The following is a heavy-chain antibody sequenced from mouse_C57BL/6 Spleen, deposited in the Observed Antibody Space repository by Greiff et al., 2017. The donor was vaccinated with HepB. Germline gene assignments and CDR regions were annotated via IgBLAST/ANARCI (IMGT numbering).Heavy chain of an antibody. V-gene: IGHV3-6*01. CDR1: GYSITSGYY. CDR3: AGNYYGSSYPFDY. CDR2: ISYDGSN. D-gene: IGHD1-1*01. Sequence: EVHLVESGPGLVKPSQSLSLTCSVTGYSITSGYYWNWIRQFPGNKLEWMGYISYDGSNNYNPSLKNRISITRDTSKNQFFLKLNSVTTEDTATYYCAGNYYGSSYPFDYWGQGTTLTVSS. J-gene: IGHJ2*01.